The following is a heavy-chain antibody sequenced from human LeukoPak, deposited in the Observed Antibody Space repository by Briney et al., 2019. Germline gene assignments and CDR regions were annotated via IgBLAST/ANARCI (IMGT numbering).Heavy chain of an antibody. CDR1: GGSISSSSYY. D-gene: IGHD2-2*01. J-gene: IGHJ4*02. CDR3: ARHEGRNQLLLAYFDY. V-gene: IGHV4-39*01. Sequence: SETLSLTCTVSGGSISSSSYYWGWIRQPPGKGLEWIVSIYCSGSTYYNPSLKSRVTISVDTSKNQFSLKLSSVTAADTAVYYCARHEGRNQLLLAYFDYWGQGTQVTVSS. CDR2: IYCSGST.